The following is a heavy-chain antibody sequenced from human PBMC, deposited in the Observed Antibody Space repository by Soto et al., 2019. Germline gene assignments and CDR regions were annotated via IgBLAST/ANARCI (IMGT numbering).Heavy chain of an antibody. J-gene: IGHJ4*02. CDR2: ISGSGGST. CDR1: GFTFSSYA. CDR3: AKDSRIAIVVVPAAISI. V-gene: IGHV3-23*01. Sequence: EVPLLESGGGLVQPGGSLRLSCAASGFTFSSYAMSWVRQAPGKGLEWVSAISGSGGSTYYADSVKGRFTISRDNSKNTLYLQMNSLRAEDTAVYYCAKDSRIAIVVVPAAISIWGQGTLVTVSS. D-gene: IGHD2-2*01.